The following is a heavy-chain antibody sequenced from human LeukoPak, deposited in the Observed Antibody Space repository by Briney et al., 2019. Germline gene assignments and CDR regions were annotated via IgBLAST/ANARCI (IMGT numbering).Heavy chain of an antibody. Sequence: GGSLRLSCAASGFSFSFYWMHWVRQAPGKGPVWVSRIKTDGSIADYADSVKGRFTISRDNAKNTLYLQMNSLRAEDTAVYYCASDFWSGYYTPMGVNYWGQGTLVTVSS. CDR2: IKTDGSIA. CDR3: ASDFWSGYYTPMGVNY. CDR1: GFSFSFYW. V-gene: IGHV3-74*01. D-gene: IGHD3-3*01. J-gene: IGHJ4*02.